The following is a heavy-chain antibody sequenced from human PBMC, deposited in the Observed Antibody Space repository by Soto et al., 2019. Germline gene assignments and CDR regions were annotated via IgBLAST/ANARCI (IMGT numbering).Heavy chain of an antibody. D-gene: IGHD5-12*01. Sequence: ASVKISCKASGYTFSNYDINWVRQATGQGLEWMGWLNPNTDKTGSAQKFQGRVTMARNTSISTAYLELSGLRSDDTAVYYCARGIKGLPPSAFDIWGQGTRVTVSS. CDR3: ARGIKGLPPSAFDI. CDR1: GYTFSNYD. CDR2: LNPNTDKT. V-gene: IGHV1-8*01. J-gene: IGHJ3*02.